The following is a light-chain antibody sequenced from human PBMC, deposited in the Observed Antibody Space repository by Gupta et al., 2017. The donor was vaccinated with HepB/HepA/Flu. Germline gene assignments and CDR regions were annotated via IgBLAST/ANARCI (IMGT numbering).Light chain of an antibody. Sequence: DIQMTQSPSSLSASVGDRVTITCRASQSISSYLNWYQQKQGKAPKLLIYAASSLQSGVPSRFSGSGYGTDLTLTISSLQQEDFATYYCQQSYSTPLFTFGHGTKVDIK. CDR3: QQSYSTPLFT. CDR1: QSISSY. V-gene: IGKV1-39*01. J-gene: IGKJ3*01. CDR2: AAS.